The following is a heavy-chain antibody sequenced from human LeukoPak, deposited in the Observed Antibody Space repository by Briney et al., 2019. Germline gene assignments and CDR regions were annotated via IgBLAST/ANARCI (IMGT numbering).Heavy chain of an antibody. D-gene: IGHD6-13*01. Sequence: PGGSLRLSCAASGFTFSAYSMHWVRQAPGKGLEWLSYISGGSTTIYYADSVKGRFTISRDNSKNTLYLQMNSLRAEDTAVYYCARDRYSSSSYYGMDVWGQGTTVTVSS. J-gene: IGHJ6*02. CDR1: GFTFSAYS. CDR3: ARDRYSSSSYYGMDV. V-gene: IGHV3-48*01. CDR2: ISGGSTTI.